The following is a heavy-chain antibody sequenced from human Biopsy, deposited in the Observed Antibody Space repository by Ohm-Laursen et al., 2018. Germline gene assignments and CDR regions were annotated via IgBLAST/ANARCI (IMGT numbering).Heavy chain of an antibody. J-gene: IGHJ3*01. D-gene: IGHD3-3*01. V-gene: IGHV4-4*07. CDR1: GASMTGYF. Sequence: SDTLSLTCTVSGASMTGYFWTWVRQPAGKGLEWIGHIYTIGDTTYNPSLESRVTMSLDTSKNQFSLKMTSLTAADTAVYFYAREDEGLLRALDLWGQGTMVTVPS. CDR2: IYTIGDT. CDR3: AREDEGLLRALDL.